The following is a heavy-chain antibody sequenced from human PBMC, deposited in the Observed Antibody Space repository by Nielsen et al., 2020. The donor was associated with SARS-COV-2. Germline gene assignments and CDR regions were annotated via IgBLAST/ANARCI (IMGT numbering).Heavy chain of an antibody. CDR1: GFTFSSYA. J-gene: IGHJ4*02. Sequence: GESLKISCAASGFTFSSYAMSWVRQAPGKGLEWVSAISGSGGSTYYADSVKGRFTISRDNSKNTLYLQMNSLRAEDTAVYYCAKMITMVRVSLWYWGQGTLVTVSS. CDR2: ISGSGGST. D-gene: IGHD3-10*01. CDR3: AKMITMVRVSLWY. V-gene: IGHV3-23*01.